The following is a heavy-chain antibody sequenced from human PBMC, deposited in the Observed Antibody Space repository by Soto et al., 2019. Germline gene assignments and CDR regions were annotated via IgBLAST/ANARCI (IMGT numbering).Heavy chain of an antibody. D-gene: IGHD4-17*01. Sequence: EGQLLESGGGLVQPGGSLRLSCAASGFTFSSYAMSWVRQAPGKGLEWVSAISGSGVNTFYADSVKGRFTISRDNSKNTLYLQMNSLRAEDTAVYYCARDQGTTVTIWFDPWGQGTQVTVSS. J-gene: IGHJ5*02. V-gene: IGHV3-23*01. CDR3: ARDQGTTVTIWFDP. CDR2: ISGSGVNT. CDR1: GFTFSSYA.